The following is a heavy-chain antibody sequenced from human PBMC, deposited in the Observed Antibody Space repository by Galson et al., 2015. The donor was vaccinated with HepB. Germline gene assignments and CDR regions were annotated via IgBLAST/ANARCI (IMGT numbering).Heavy chain of an antibody. CDR3: ARERRPNHGYYWAMDA. CDR1: GFTFSFYS. Sequence: SLRLSCAASGFTFSFYSMHWVRQAPGKGLEWIAYISHNTWTRFYVDSVKGRFTVSRDNNKNSVDLQLSSLRADDTAVYFCARERRPNHGYYWAMDAWGQGTTVTVSS. CDR2: ISHNTWTR. V-gene: IGHV3-48*04. D-gene: IGHD6-25*01. J-gene: IGHJ6*02.